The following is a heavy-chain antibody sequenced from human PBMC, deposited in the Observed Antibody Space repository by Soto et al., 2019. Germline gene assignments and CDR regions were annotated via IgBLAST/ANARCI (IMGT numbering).Heavy chain of an antibody. CDR1: GYTFTSYD. CDR3: ARGLVGATPYYYYGMDV. Sequence: ASVKVSFKASGYTFTSYDLNWVRQATGQGLEWMGWMNPNSGNTGYAQKFQGRVTMTRNTSISTAYMELSSLRSEDTAVYYCARGLVGATPYYYYGMDVWGQGTTVTVSS. J-gene: IGHJ6*02. V-gene: IGHV1-8*01. D-gene: IGHD1-26*01. CDR2: MNPNSGNT.